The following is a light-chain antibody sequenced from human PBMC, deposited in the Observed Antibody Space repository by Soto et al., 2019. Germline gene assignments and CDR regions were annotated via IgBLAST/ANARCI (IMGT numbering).Light chain of an antibody. V-gene: IGKV3-15*01. Sequence: EIVMTQSPATLSASPGERATLSCTASQSVSSNLAWYQQKPGQAPRLLIYGASTRATGIPARFSGSGTGTEFTLSISSLQSEDFAFYYCQHYNTWPPTNPFGQGAKLEIK. CDR2: GAS. CDR3: QHYNTWPPTNP. J-gene: IGKJ2*01. CDR1: QSVSSN.